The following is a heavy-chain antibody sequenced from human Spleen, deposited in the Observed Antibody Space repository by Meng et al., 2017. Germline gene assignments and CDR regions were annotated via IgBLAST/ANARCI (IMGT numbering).Heavy chain of an antibody. J-gene: IGHJ4*02. CDR3: ASSLLISGGSGSYLY. CDR1: GGSTSSSNG. V-gene: IGHV4-4*02. D-gene: IGHD3-10*01. CDR2: IYHSGTT. Sequence: NPSHTLAPTCAVFGGSTSSSNGWSWFRQPPGKGLEWIGDIYHSGTTNYNPSLKSRVTISVDKSKNQFSLKLTSVTAADTAVYYCASSLLISGGSGSYLYWGQGTLVTVSS.